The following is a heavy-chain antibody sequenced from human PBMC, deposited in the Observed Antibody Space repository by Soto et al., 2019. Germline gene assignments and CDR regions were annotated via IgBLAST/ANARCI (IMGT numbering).Heavy chain of an antibody. D-gene: IGHD3-22*01. V-gene: IGHV1-69*04. CDR1: GGTFSSYT. CDR2: IIPILGIA. J-gene: IGHJ4*02. CDR3: TTDDLWYDSSRVRGYY. Sequence: SVKVSCKASGGTFSSYTISWVRQAPGQGLEWMGRIIPILGIANYAQKFQGRVTITADKSTSTAYMELSSLRSEDTAVYYCTTDDLWYDSSRVRGYYWGQGTLVTVSS.